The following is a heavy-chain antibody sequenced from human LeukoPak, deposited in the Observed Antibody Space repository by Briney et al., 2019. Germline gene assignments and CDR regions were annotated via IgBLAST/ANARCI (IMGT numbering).Heavy chain of an antibody. D-gene: IGHD6-19*01. Sequence: PRESLKISCKGSGYSFTTYWIGWVRQMPGKGLEWMGIIYPGDSDTRYSPSFQGQVTISADKSISTAYLQWSSLKASDSAMYYCARQVAANKIFDYWGQGTLVTVSS. J-gene: IGHJ4*02. CDR3: ARQVAANKIFDY. CDR1: GYSFTTYW. V-gene: IGHV5-51*01. CDR2: IYPGDSDT.